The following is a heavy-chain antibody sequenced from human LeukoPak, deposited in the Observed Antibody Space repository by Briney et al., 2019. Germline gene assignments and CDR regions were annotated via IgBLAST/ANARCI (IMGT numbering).Heavy chain of an antibody. D-gene: IGHD3-22*01. V-gene: IGHV1-69*01. CDR3: ARGWDFDSGGRPTAYVY. CDR2: IIPIFATA. J-gene: IGHJ4*02. CDR1: GGTFSNYA. Sequence: SVKVSCKASGGTFSNYAISWVRQAPGQGLEWMGGIIPIFATANYAQKFQGKVMITADESTSTAYMELSSLRSEDTAIYYCARGWDFDSGGRPTAYVYWGQGTLVSVS.